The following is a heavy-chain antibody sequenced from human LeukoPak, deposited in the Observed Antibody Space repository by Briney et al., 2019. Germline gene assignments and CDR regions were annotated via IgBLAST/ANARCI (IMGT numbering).Heavy chain of an antibody. V-gene: IGHV4-34*01. CDR2: INHSGST. CDR3: ARFSYSSSWYWDY. D-gene: IGHD6-13*01. J-gene: IGHJ4*02. CDR1: GGSFSGYY. Sequence: PSETLSLTCAVYGGSFSGYYWSWIRQPPGKGLEWIGEINHSGSTNYNPSLKSRVTISVDTSKNQFSLKLSSVTAADTAVYYCARFSYSSSWYWDYWGQGTLVTVSS.